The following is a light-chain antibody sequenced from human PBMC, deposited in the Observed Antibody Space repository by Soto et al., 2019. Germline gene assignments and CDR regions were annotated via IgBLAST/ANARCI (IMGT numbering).Light chain of an antibody. CDR2: LAY. CDR1: QSLLHSDGYNY. CDR3: MQGLHIPQA. J-gene: IGKJ1*01. V-gene: IGKV2-28*01. Sequence: DVVMTQSPLSLPVTPVEPASISCRSSQSLLHSDGYNYLDWYLQKPGQSPQLLIYLAYNQASEVHKRFRGSGSATDFTLKISRVEAEDVGVDYCMQGLHIPQAFDQGTKVEIK.